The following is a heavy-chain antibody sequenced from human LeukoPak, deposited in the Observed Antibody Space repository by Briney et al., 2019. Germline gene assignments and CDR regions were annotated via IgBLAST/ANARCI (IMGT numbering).Heavy chain of an antibody. D-gene: IGHD2/OR15-2a*01. CDR3: VRHLSAARPAFAI. J-gene: IGHJ3*02. V-gene: IGHV4-4*09. CDR1: GGSISSYY. CDR2: IYTSGST. Sequence: SETLSLTCTVSGGSISSYYWSWIRQPPGKGLEWIGYIYTSGSTNYNPSLKSRVTISVDTSNNKFSLKLTSLTAADTAVYYCVRHLSAARPAFAIWGQGTMVTVSS.